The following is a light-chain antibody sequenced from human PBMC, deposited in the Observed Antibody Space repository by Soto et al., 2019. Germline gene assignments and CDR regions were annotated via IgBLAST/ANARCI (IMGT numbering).Light chain of an antibody. J-gene: IGKJ5*01. V-gene: IGKV1-9*01. CDR3: QQLNSFPIT. CDR1: QVISSY. CDR2: AAS. Sequence: DIQMTQSPSTLSASVGARVTITCRASQVISSYLAWYQQKPGRAPKLLIYAASTLQSGVPSRFSGSGSGTEFTLTITSLQPEDFATYYCQQLNSFPITFGQGTRLEIK.